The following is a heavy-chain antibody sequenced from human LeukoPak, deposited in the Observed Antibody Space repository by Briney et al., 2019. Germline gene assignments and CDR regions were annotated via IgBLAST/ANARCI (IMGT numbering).Heavy chain of an antibody. CDR2: IKQDGSEK. CDR1: GFTFSSYR. Sequence: PGGSLRLSCAASGFTFSSYRMSWVRQAPGKGLEWVANIKQDGSEKYYVDSVKGRFTISRDNAKNSLFLQMNSLRAEDTAVYHCMMSLTAHYYYGLDVWGHGTTVTVSS. D-gene: IGHD2-21*02. CDR3: MMSLTAHYYYGLDV. J-gene: IGHJ6*02. V-gene: IGHV3-7*02.